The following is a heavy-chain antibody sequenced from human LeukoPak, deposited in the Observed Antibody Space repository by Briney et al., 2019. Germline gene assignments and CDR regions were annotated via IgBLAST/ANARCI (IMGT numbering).Heavy chain of an antibody. V-gene: IGHV4-59*01. D-gene: IGHD2/OR15-2a*01. CDR1: GGSFSSYY. Sequence: SETLSHTCTVSGGSFSSYYWSWIRQPPGKGLEWIGYLYYSGITHYNPSLRSRVTMSVGTSKSQFSLKLSSVTAADTAVYYCARTFLDTDYFFDYWGQGILVTVSS. CDR2: LYYSGIT. CDR3: ARTFLDTDYFFDY. J-gene: IGHJ4*02.